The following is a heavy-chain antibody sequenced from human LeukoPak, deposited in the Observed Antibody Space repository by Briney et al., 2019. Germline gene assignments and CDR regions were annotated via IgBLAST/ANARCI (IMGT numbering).Heavy chain of an antibody. CDR2: IYPGDSDT. J-gene: IGHJ4*02. CDR3: ARAPTSLSNPYYFDY. CDR1: GYSFTDYW. Sequence: GEPLKISCQGSGYSFTDYWIGWVRQMPGKGLEWMGIIYPGDSDTRYSPSFRGHVTISADNSISAASLQWIRLEASDTAVYYCARAPTSLSNPYYFDYWGQGTLVTVSS. D-gene: IGHD4-11*01. V-gene: IGHV5-51*06.